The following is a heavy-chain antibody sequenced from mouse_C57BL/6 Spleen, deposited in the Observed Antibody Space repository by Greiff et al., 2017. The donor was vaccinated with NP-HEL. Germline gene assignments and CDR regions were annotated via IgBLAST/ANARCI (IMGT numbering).Heavy chain of an antibody. V-gene: IGHV1-72*01. Sequence: QVQLQQPGAELVKPGASVKLSCKASGYTFTSYWMHWVKQRPGRGLEWIGRIDPTSGGTKYNEKFKSKATLTVDKSSSTAYMQLSSLTSEDSAVLSCAYDGGYYGCRAWCAYWGQGTLVTVSA. CDR3: AYDGGYYGCRAWCAY. J-gene: IGHJ3*01. CDR2: IDPTSGGT. CDR1: GYTFTSYW. D-gene: IGHD1-1*01.